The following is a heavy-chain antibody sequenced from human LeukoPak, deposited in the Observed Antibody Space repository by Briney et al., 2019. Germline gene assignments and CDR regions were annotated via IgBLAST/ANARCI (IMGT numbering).Heavy chain of an antibody. CDR3: ARDTTAYFDC. Sequence: GGSLRLSCKVSGFTFSSNYMAWVRQAPGKGLEWVSVIYAGGNTYYADSVKGRFTISRDNSKNTLYLQMSSLGVGDTAVYYCARDTTAYFDCWGQGTLVTVSS. D-gene: IGHD2/OR15-2a*01. J-gene: IGHJ4*02. V-gene: IGHV3-53*01. CDR1: GFTFSSNY. CDR2: IYAGGNT.